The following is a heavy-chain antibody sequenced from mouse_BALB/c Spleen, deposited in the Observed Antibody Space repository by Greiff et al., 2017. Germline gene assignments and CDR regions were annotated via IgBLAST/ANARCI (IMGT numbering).Heavy chain of an antibody. V-gene: IGHV3-2*02. Sequence: EVHLVESGPGLVKPSQSLSLTCTVTGYSITSDYAWNWLRQFPGNKLEWMGYISYSGSTSYKPSLKSRISITRDTAKNQFFLQLNSVKTEDTATYYCARGGDGYFAYWGQGTLVTVSA. CDR2: ISYSGST. CDR1: GYSITSDYA. D-gene: IGHD2-3*01. CDR3: ARGGDGYFAY. J-gene: IGHJ3*01.